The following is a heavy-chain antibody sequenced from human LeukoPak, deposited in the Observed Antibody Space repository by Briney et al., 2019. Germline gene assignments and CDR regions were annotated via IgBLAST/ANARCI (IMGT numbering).Heavy chain of an antibody. J-gene: IGHJ3*02. V-gene: IGHV4-59*08. CDR1: GGSISSYY. D-gene: IGHD6-19*01. CDR2: IYYSGST. Sequence: PSETLSLTCTVSGGSISSYYWSRIRQPPGKGLEWIGYIYYSGSTNYNPSLKSRVTISVDTSKNQFSLKLSSVTAADTAVYYCARHAGYSSGWYNYDAFDIWGQGTMVTVSS. CDR3: ARHAGYSSGWYNYDAFDI.